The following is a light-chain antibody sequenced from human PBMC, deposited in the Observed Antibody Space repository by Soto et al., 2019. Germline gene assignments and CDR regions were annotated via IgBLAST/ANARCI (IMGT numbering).Light chain of an antibody. CDR2: GAS. CDR1: QSVSSN. Sequence: EIVMTQSPATLTVSPGESATLSCRASQSVSSNLVWYQQTPGQPPRRLIYGASTRATGVPARFSGSGSGTEFALTISSLQSEDFAVYYCQQYNNWPPLTFGGGTKVEIK. CDR3: QQYNNWPPLT. J-gene: IGKJ4*01. V-gene: IGKV3-15*01.